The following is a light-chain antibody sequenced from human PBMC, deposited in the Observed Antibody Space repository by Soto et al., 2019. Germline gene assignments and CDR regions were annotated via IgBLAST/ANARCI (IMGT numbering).Light chain of an antibody. Sequence: EIVLTQSPGTLSSSPGERVTFSCRASQSVTSTYLAWYQQKPGQSPRLLIFGASIRDTGLPDRFSGGGYGRDFTLTISRLEPEDSGVYYCQQYGSSPGTFGQGTKVDIK. J-gene: IGKJ1*01. CDR1: QSVTSTY. CDR2: GAS. CDR3: QQYGSSPGT. V-gene: IGKV3-20*01.